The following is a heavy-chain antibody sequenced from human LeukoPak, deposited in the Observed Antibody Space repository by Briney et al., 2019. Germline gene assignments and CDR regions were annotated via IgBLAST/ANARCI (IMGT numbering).Heavy chain of an antibody. CDR1: GGSISSYY. CDR3: ASSFYIAVAGTDAFDI. D-gene: IGHD6-19*01. Sequence: SETLSLTCTVSGGSISSYYWSWIRQPPGRGLEWIGYIYYSGSTNYNPSLKSRVTISVDTSKNQFSLKLSSVTAADTAVYYCASSFYIAVAGTDAFDIWGQGTMVTVSS. CDR2: IYYSGST. V-gene: IGHV4-59*12. J-gene: IGHJ3*02.